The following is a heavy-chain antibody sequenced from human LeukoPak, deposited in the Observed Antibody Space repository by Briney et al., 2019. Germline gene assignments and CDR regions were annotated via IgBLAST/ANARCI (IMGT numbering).Heavy chain of an antibody. D-gene: IGHD5-24*01. J-gene: IGHJ4*02. Sequence: GESLKISCKGSGYSFSDYWIGWVRQMPGKGLDWMGIIYPGDSDTRYSPSFQGQVTISADKSISTAYLQWSSLKASDTAMYYCARVYRDGYNYGPLAYWGQGTLVTVSS. CDR2: IYPGDSDT. V-gene: IGHV5-51*01. CDR3: ARVYRDGYNYGPLAY. CDR1: GYSFSDYW.